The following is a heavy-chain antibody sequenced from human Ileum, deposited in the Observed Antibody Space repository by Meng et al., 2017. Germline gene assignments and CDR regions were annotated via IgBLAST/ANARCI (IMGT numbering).Heavy chain of an antibody. V-gene: IGHV3-30*01. D-gene: IGHD3-9*01. CDR2: ISFDGSNI. CDR3: ARSLRYLVDAFDL. CDR1: GFTFSTYA. Sequence: GGSLRLSCAASGFTFSTYALHWVRQAPGKGLEWVAAISFDGSNIFYPDSVKGRFTISRDNSKNSLYLAMNSMSAEDTAIDYCARSLRYLVDAFDLWGQGTMVTVSS. J-gene: IGHJ3*01.